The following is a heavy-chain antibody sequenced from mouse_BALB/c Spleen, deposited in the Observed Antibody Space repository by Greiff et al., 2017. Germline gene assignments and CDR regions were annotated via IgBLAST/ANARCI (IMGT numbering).Heavy chain of an antibody. CDR3: ARHGPYYYAMDY. V-gene: IGHV5-17*02. CDR1: GFTFSSFG. CDR2: NSSGSSTI. Sequence: EVKVVESGGGLVQPGGSRKLSCAASGFTFSSFGMHWVRQAPEKGLEWVAYNSSGSSTIYYADTVKGRFTISRDNPKNTLFLQMTSLRSEDTAMYYCARHGPYYYAMDYWGQGTSVTVSS. D-gene: IGHD1-2*01. J-gene: IGHJ4*01.